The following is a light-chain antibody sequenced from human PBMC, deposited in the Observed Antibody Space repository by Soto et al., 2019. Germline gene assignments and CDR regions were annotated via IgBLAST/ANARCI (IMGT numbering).Light chain of an antibody. CDR2: DAS. J-gene: IGKJ3*01. CDR3: QQYNNWPIFT. V-gene: IGKV3-15*01. CDR1: QSVSSN. Sequence: IVLTQSPATLSVSPGDRATLFCRASQSVSSNLAWYQQTPGQAPRLLIYDASTRATGIPARFSGSGSGIEFTLTISSLQSEDFAVYYGQQYNNWPIFTLGPGTKVDIK.